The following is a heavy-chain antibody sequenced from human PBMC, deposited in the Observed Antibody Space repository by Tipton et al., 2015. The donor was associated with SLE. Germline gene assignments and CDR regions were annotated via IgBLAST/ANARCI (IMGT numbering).Heavy chain of an antibody. CDR3: ARKRYCSSTSCHAGGAFDI. CDR2: IYTSGIT. V-gene: IGHV4-4*09. Sequence: TLSLTCTVSGGSISNYYCSWIRQTPGKGLEWIGYIYTSGITNYNPSRKSRVTMSVDTSKNQFSLKLSSVTAADTAVYYCARKRYCSSTSCHAGGAFDIWGQGTTVTVSS. D-gene: IGHD2-2*01. J-gene: IGHJ3*02. CDR1: GGSISNYY.